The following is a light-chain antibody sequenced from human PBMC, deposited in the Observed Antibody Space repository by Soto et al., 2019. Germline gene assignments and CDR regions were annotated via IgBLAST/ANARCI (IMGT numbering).Light chain of an antibody. Sequence: QSALTQPRSVSGSPGQSVTISCTGTSSNIGDYKYVAWYQQSPGKAPKLIIYEVSERPAGVPDRFSGSKSGSTASLTISGLQGEDEADYYCCSYIGTILFGGGTKLTVL. CDR3: CSYIGTIL. CDR2: EVS. J-gene: IGLJ2*01. V-gene: IGLV2-11*01. CDR1: SSNIGDYKY.